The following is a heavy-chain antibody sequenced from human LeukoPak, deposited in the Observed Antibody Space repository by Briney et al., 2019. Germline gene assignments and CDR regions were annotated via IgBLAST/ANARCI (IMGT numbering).Heavy chain of an antibody. V-gene: IGHV3-48*04. CDR2: ISSSSSTI. D-gene: IGHD3-10*01. J-gene: IGHJ5*02. Sequence: PGGSLRLSCAASGFAFSTYWMSWVRQAPGKGLEWVSYISSSSSTIYYADSVKGRFTISRDNAKNSLYLQMNSLRAEDTAVYYCARAGGYGSVPNWFDPWGQGTLVTVSS. CDR3: ARAGGYGSVPNWFDP. CDR1: GFAFSTYW.